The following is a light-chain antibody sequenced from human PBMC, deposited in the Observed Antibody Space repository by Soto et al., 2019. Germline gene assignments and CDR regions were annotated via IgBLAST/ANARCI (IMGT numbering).Light chain of an antibody. CDR1: SGHSTYI. Sequence: QAVVTQSSSASASLGSSVKLTCTLSSGHSTYIIAWHQQQPGKAPRYLMKLERSGSYNKGRGVPDRFSGSSSGADRYLTISNLQFEDEADYYCETWDSNTHRVFGGGTKLTVL. J-gene: IGLJ3*02. V-gene: IGLV4-60*02. CDR3: ETWDSNTHRV. CDR2: LERSGSY.